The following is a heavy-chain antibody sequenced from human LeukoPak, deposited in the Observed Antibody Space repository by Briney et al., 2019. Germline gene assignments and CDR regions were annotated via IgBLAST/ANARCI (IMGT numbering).Heavy chain of an antibody. D-gene: IGHD5-18*01. V-gene: IGHV3-53*01. J-gene: IGHJ4*02. CDR1: GFSVSSNY. CDR2: IYSGGST. Sequence: GGSLRLSCVASGFSVSSNYLSWVRQAPGKGLEWVSLIYSGGSTSYADSVKGRFTISRDNSKNTLYLQMNSLRAEDTAVYYCVRDYSYGTEWGQGTLVTVSS. CDR3: VRDYSYGTE.